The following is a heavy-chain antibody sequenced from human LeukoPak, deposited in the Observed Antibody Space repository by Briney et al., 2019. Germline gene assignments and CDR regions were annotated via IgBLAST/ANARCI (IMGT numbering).Heavy chain of an antibody. CDR2: IKEDGSEI. D-gene: IGHD3-3*01. CDR3: AIGVYHYDY. CDR1: GFTFSSYW. V-gene: IGHV3-7*01. Sequence: GGSLRLSCAASGFTFSSYWMTWVRQAPGKGLEWVANIKEDGSEICYLDSVKGRFTISRDNTKNSLYLQMNSLRAEDTAVYYCAIGVYHYDYWGQGTLVTVSS. J-gene: IGHJ4*02.